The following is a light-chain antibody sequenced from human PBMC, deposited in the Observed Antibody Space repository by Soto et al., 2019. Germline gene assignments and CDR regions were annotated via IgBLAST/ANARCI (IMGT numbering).Light chain of an antibody. CDR2: DAF. Sequence: DIQMTQSPSSLSASLGDRVTITCQASQDISNILNWYQQKPGKAPKLLIYDAFILETGVPSRFSGSGSGTDFTLTISRLQTEDIATYYCQHYDNLPRLTFGGGTNVEIK. CDR1: QDISNI. CDR3: QHYDNLPRLT. V-gene: IGKV1-33*01. J-gene: IGKJ4*01.